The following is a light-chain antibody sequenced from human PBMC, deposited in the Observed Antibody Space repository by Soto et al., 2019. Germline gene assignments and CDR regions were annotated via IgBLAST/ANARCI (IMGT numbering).Light chain of an antibody. CDR1: QSVSDTH. V-gene: IGKV3D-20*02. CDR3: QQSYSAPFT. J-gene: IGKJ3*01. Sequence: EIVLTQSPGALSLSPGESATLSCRASQSVSDTHVAWYQQRPGQAPRLLIYDASRRDIGVPDRFSGSGSGTDFTLTISSLHLEDVATYYCQQSYSAPFTFGPGTKVDFK. CDR2: DAS.